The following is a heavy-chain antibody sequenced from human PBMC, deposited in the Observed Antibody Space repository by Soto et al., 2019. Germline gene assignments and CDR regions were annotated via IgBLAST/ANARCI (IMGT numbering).Heavy chain of an antibody. J-gene: IGHJ4*02. V-gene: IGHV3-15*07. CDR1: GFTFSNAW. D-gene: IGHD5-12*01. CDR2: IKSKTDGGTT. CDR3: TTDLPVCGYSGYAPENCRDY. Sequence: GGSLRLSCVASGFTFSNAWMNWVRQAPGKGLEWVGRIKSKTDGGTTDYAAPVKGRFTISRDDSKNTLYLQMNSLKTEDTAVYYCTTDLPVCGYSGYAPENCRDYWGQGTLVTVSS.